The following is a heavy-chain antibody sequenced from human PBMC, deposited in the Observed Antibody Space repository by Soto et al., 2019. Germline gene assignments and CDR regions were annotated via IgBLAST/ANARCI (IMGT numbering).Heavy chain of an antibody. CDR3: ARDCFGIDY. CDR2: INPYNGNT. J-gene: IGHJ4*02. D-gene: IGHD3-16*01. V-gene: IGHV1-18*01. Sequence: QVQLVQSGAEVKKPGASVKVSCKASGYTFTSYGISWVRQAPGQGLEWMGWINPYNGNTNYAQKPQGRVTLTTDTSTNTAYMELRSLISDDTAVYYCARDCFGIDYWGQGTLVTVSS. CDR1: GYTFTSYG.